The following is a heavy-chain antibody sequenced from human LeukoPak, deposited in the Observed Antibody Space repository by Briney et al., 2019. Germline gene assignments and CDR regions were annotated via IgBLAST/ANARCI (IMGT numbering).Heavy chain of an antibody. CDR3: AGDQPLTVSTWGYFYYYMDV. V-gene: IGHV3-23*01. Sequence: GGSLRLSCAASGFTFSSYGMSWVRRAPGKGLEWVSAISGSGGSTYYADSVKGRFTISRDNAKNSLYLQMNSLRAEDTAVYYCAGDQPLTVSTWGYFYYYMDVWGRGTTVTVSS. CDR2: ISGSGGST. CDR1: GFTFSSYG. D-gene: IGHD4-17*01. J-gene: IGHJ6*03.